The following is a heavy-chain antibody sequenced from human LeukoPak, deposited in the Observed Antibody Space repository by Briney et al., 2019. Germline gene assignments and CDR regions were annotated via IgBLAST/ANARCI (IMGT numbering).Heavy chain of an antibody. D-gene: IGHD3-22*01. CDR2: ISGSGGST. J-gene: IGHJ4*02. CDR3: AKEVTMIVVVITTFFDY. Sequence: GGSLRPSCAASGFTFSSYAMSWVRQAPGKGLEWVSAISGSGGSTYYADSVKGRFTISRDNSKNTLYLQMNSLRAEDTAVYYCAKEVTMIVVVITTFFDYWGQGTLVTVSS. V-gene: IGHV3-23*01. CDR1: GFTFSSYA.